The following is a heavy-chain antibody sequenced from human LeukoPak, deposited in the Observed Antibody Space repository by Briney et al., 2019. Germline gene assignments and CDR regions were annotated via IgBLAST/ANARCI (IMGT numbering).Heavy chain of an antibody. Sequence: PSETLSLTCTVSGGSISSYYWSWIRQPAGKGLEWIGRIYTSGSTNYNPSLKSRVTMSVDTSKNQFSLKLSSVTAADTAVYYCARSYIAAAGYYFDYWGQGTLVTVSS. CDR3: ARSYIAAAGYYFDY. D-gene: IGHD6-13*01. CDR2: IYTSGST. CDR1: GGSISSYY. V-gene: IGHV4-4*07. J-gene: IGHJ4*02.